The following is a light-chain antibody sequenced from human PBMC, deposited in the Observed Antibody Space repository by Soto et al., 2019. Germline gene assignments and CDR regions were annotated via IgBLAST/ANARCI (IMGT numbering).Light chain of an antibody. CDR2: DVF. Sequence: QSALTQPASVSGSPGQSNTISCTGTISDVGGYNYVSWYQHHPGKAPKLMIYDVFTRPSGVSNRFSASKSGNTASLTISRLQAEDEADYYCGSYTTSNTLVFGTGTKVTVL. V-gene: IGLV2-14*03. CDR1: ISDVGGYNY. J-gene: IGLJ1*01. CDR3: GSYTTSNTLV.